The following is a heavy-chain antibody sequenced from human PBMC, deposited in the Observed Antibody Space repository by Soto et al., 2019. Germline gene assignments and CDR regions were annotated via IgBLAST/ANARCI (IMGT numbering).Heavy chain of an antibody. CDR3: ARVRDGYNCYFDY. CDR1: GGSISSGGYY. J-gene: IGHJ4*02. V-gene: IGHV4-31*03. CDR2: IYYSGST. Sequence: SETLSLTCTVSGGSISSGGYYWSWIRQHPGKGLEWIGYIYYSGSTYYNPSLKSRVTISVDTSKNQFSLKLSSVTAADTAVYYCARVRDGYNCYFDYWGQGTLVTVSS. D-gene: IGHD5-12*01.